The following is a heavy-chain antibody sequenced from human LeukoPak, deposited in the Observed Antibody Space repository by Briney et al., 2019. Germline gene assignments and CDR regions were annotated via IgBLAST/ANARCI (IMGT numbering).Heavy chain of an antibody. D-gene: IGHD3-10*01. J-gene: IGHJ6*03. CDR2: ISGSGDNI. Sequence: GGSLRLSCAASGFTFSSYAMRWVRQAPGKGLEWVSAISGSGDNIYYADSVKGRFTISRDNSKNTLNLQMNSLRAEDTAVYYCAKRSLSGEMDVWGKGTTVTVSS. CDR1: GFTFSSYA. CDR3: AKRSLSGEMDV. V-gene: IGHV3-23*01.